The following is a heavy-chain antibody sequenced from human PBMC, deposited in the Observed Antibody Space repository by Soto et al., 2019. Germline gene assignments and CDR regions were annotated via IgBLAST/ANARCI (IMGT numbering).Heavy chain of an antibody. V-gene: IGHV3-30*18. Sequence: GWSLRLACASSGFTFITNGMHWVRQAPGKGLEWVAIISYDGSNKYYADSVKGRLTISRDNSKNTLYLQMNSLRAEDTAVYYCAKDRVESGLGEIDYWGQGTLVTVSS. CDR3: AKDRVESGLGEIDY. CDR1: GFTFITNG. CDR2: ISYDGSNK. D-gene: IGHD3-16*01. J-gene: IGHJ4*02.